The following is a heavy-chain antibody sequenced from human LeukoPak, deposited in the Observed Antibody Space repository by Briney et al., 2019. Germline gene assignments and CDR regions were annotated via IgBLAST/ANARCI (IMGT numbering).Heavy chain of an antibody. D-gene: IGHD3-22*01. V-gene: IGHV3-53*01. CDR1: GFTVSNNY. CDR3: ARDQYYYDTTGYSDYYGMDV. CDR2: IYSGGST. J-gene: IGHJ6*02. Sequence: GGSLRLSCAASGFTVSNNYMTWVRQAPGKGLEWVSLIYSGGSTHYADSVKGRFTISRDNSKNTLYLQMNSLRVEDTAVYYCARDQYYYDTTGYSDYYGMDVWGQGTTVTVSS.